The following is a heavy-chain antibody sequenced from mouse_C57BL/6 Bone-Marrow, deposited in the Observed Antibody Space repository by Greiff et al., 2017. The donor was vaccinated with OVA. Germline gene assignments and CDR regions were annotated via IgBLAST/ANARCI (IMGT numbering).Heavy chain of an antibody. V-gene: IGHV1-18*01. CDR1: GYTFTDYN. J-gene: IGHJ4*01. CDR2: INPNNGGT. CDR3: ARRRGGGYAMDY. Sequence: VQLKESGPELVKPGASVKIPCKASGYTFTDYNMDWVKQSHGKSLEWIGDINPNNGGTIYNQKFKGKATLTVDKSSGTAYMELRSLTSEDTAVYYCARRRGGGYAMDYWGQGTSVTVSS.